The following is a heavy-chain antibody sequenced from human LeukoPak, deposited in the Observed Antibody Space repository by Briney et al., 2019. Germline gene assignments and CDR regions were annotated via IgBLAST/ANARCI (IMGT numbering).Heavy chain of an antibody. CDR2: ISYDGSNK. Sequence: GGSLRLSCAASGFTFSSYGMHWVRQAPGKGLEWVAVISYDGSNKYYADSVKGRFTISRDNSKNTLYLQMNSLRAEDTAVYYCANAGIGVWDYFDYWGQGTLVTVSS. J-gene: IGHJ4*02. D-gene: IGHD6-19*01. CDR1: GFTFSSYG. CDR3: ANAGIGVWDYFDY. V-gene: IGHV3-30*18.